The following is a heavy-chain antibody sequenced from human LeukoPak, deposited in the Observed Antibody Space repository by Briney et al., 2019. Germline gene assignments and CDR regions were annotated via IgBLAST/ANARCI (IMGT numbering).Heavy chain of an antibody. Sequence: GASVTVSCKVSGYTLTELSMHWVRQAPGKGLEWMGGFDPEDGETIYAQKFQGRVTMTEDTSTDTAYMELSSLRSEDTAVYYCATQGFNYYDSSGYPLHLDYWGQGTLVTVSS. J-gene: IGHJ4*02. D-gene: IGHD3-22*01. CDR3: ATQGFNYYDSSGYPLHLDY. CDR1: GYTLTELS. CDR2: FDPEDGET. V-gene: IGHV1-24*01.